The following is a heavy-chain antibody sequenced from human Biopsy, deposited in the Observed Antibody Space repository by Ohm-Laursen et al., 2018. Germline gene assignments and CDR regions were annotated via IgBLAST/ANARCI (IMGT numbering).Heavy chain of an antibody. D-gene: IGHD6-19*01. V-gene: IGHV1-2*02. CDR3: ALHSVARMKNFDY. CDR2: ISPKSGGT. Sequence: ASVKVSCKASGFTFTGYYIHWVRQAPGQGLEWMGWISPKSGGTNYAQKFQGNITMTKNTSMSTAYMEMSRLRSDDTAVYYCALHSVARMKNFDYWGQGTLVTVSS. J-gene: IGHJ4*02. CDR1: GFTFTGYY.